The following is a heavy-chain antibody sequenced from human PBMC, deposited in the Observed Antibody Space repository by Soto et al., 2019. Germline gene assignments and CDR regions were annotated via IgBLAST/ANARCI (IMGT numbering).Heavy chain of an antibody. J-gene: IGHJ3*02. CDR3: TTDTQWSDAFDI. CDR2: ISYDGSNK. Sequence: GGSLRLSCAASGFTFSSYGMHWVRQAPGKGLEWVAVISYDGSNKYYADYVKGRFTISRDDSKNTLYLQMNSLKTEDTAAYYCTTDTQWSDAFDIWGQGTMVTVSS. D-gene: IGHD2-15*01. V-gene: IGHV3-30*03. CDR1: GFTFSSYG.